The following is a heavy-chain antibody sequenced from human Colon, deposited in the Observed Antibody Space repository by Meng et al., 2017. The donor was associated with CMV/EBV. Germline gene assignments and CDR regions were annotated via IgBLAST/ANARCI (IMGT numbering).Heavy chain of an antibody. CDR2: ISSHGYTI. Sequence: GESLKISCAASGFTFSDYYMSWIRQSSGKGLEWVASISSHGYTINYADSVKGRFTISRDDAKNSLYLQVNSLRDEDTAVYYCGRDSGSSGWYTNFWGQGTLVTVSS. J-gene: IGHJ4*02. CDR1: GFTFSDYY. D-gene: IGHD6-19*01. CDR3: GRDSGSSGWYTNF. V-gene: IGHV3-11*01.